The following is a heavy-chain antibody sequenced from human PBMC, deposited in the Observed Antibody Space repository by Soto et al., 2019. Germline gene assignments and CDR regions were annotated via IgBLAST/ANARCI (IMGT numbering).Heavy chain of an antibody. CDR1: GFTFSSYE. D-gene: IGHD3-10*01. Sequence: HPGGSLRLSCAASGFTFSSYEMNWVRQAPVKGLEWVSYISSSGSTIYYADSVKGRFTISRDNAKNSLYLQMNSLRAEDTAVYYCARDDTGSGGSIDYWGQGTLVTVSS. CDR3: ARDDTGSGGSIDY. CDR2: ISSSGSTI. J-gene: IGHJ4*02. V-gene: IGHV3-48*03.